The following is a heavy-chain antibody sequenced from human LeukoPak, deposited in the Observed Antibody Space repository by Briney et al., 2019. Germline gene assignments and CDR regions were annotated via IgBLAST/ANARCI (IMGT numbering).Heavy chain of an antibody. V-gene: IGHV3-21*01. CDR1: GFTFSSYS. Sequence: PGGSLRLSCAASGFTFSSYSMNWVRQAPGKGLEWVSSISSSSSYIYYADSVKGRFTISRDNAKNSLYLQMNSLRAEDTAVYYCARLEGGGYSPIDYWGQGTLVTVSS. J-gene: IGHJ4*02. CDR3: ARLEGGGYSPIDY. CDR2: ISSSSSYI. D-gene: IGHD4-23*01.